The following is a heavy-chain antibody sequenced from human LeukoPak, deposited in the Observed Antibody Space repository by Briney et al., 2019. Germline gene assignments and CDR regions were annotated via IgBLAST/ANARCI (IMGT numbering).Heavy chain of an antibody. CDR3: ARIYDTLTGYYNVNDY. V-gene: IGHV3-48*03. CDR1: GFTFSRYE. CDR2: TSSSGSTI. Sequence: PGGSLRLSCAASGFTFSRYEMNWVRQAPGKGLEWVSYTSSSGSTIYYADSVKGRFTISRDNAKNSLYLQMNSLRAADTAVYYCARIYDTLTGYYNVNDYWGQGTLVTVSS. J-gene: IGHJ4*02. D-gene: IGHD3-9*01.